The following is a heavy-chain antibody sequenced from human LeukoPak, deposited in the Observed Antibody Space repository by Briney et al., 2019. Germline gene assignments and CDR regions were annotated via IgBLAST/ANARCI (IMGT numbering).Heavy chain of an antibody. V-gene: IGHV4-30-4*01. CDR1: GGSISSGDYY. CDR2: IYYSGST. J-gene: IGHJ4*02. D-gene: IGHD5-18*01. Sequence: PSQTLSLTCTVSGGSISSGDYYWSWIRQPPGTGLEWIGYIYYSGSTYYNPSLKSRVTISVDTSKNQFTLKLSSVTAADTAVYYCAGSLIQLWSIDYWGQGTLVTVSS. CDR3: AGSLIQLWSIDY.